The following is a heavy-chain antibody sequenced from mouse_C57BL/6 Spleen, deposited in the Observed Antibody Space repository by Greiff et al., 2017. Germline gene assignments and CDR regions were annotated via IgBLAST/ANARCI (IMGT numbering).Heavy chain of an antibody. J-gene: IGHJ4*01. CDR2: INPYNGDT. V-gene: IGHV1-20*01. Sequence: VQLQQSGPELVKPGDSVKISCKASGYSFTGYFMNWVMQSHGKSLEWIGRINPYNGDTFYNQKFKGKATLTVDKSSSTGHMELRSLTSEDSAVYYCARGGSSYAMDYWGQGTSVTVSS. D-gene: IGHD1-1*01. CDR1: GYSFTGYF. CDR3: ARGGSSYAMDY.